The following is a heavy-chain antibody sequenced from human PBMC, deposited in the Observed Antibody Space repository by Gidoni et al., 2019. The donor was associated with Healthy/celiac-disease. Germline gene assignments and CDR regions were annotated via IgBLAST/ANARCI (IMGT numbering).Heavy chain of an antibody. J-gene: IGHJ6*02. V-gene: IGHV3-23*01. CDR3: ARGGDWYYYGMDV. CDR1: GFTFSSNV. CDR2: MSGSGGTT. Sequence: EVQLLESGGGLVQPGGSLRLSCAASGFTFSSNVMSWVRQAPGKGLEWVSEMSGSGGTTYYVDSVKGRFTISRDNSKNTLYVQMNSLRAEDTAVYYCARGGDWYYYGMDVWGQGTTVTVSS. D-gene: IGHD2-21*02.